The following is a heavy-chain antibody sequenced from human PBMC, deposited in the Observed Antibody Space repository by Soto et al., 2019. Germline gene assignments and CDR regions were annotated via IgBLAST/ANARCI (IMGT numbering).Heavy chain of an antibody. Sequence: QVQLVESGGGLVKPGGSLRLSCAASGFTFSDYYMSWIRQAPGKGLEWVSYISSSSSYTNYADSVKGRFTISRDNAKNSLYLQMNSLRAEDTAVYYCARGPRGYSYCIEINYWGQGTLVTVSS. J-gene: IGHJ4*02. CDR1: GFTFSDYY. V-gene: IGHV3-11*06. D-gene: IGHD5-18*01. CDR3: ARGPRGYSYCIEINY. CDR2: ISSSSSYT.